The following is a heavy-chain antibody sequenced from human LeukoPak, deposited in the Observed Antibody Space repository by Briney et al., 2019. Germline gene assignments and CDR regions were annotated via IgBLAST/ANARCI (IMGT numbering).Heavy chain of an antibody. CDR1: GGSFSGYY. CDR3: ARRGPLELLWFGHRLKNWFDP. V-gene: IGHV4-34*01. D-gene: IGHD3-10*01. CDR2: INHSGST. J-gene: IGHJ5*02. Sequence: SETLSLTCAVYGGSFSGYYWSWIRQPPGKGLEWIGEINHSGSTNYNPSLKSRVTISVDTSKNQFSLKLSSVTAADTVVYYCARRGPLELLWFGHRLKNWFDPWGQGTLVTVFS.